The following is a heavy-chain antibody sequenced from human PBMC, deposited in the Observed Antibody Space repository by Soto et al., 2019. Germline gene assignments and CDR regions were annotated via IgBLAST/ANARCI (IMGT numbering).Heavy chain of an antibody. V-gene: IGHV1-3*01. Sequence: GASVKVSCKASGYTFTSYAMHWVRQAPGQRLEWMGWINAGNGNTKYSQKFQGRVTITRDTSASTAYMELSSLRSEDTAVYYCARSPGSHDAFDIWGQGTMVTVSS. CDR2: INAGNGNT. CDR1: GYTFTSYA. D-gene: IGHD1-26*01. J-gene: IGHJ3*02. CDR3: ARSPGSHDAFDI.